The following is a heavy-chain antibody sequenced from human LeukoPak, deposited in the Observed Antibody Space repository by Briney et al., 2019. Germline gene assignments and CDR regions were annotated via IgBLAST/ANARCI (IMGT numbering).Heavy chain of an antibody. CDR2: IHLSGGRT. CDR3: ARGRIVGETSWFDP. J-gene: IGHJ5*02. Sequence: GASVKVSCKPSGYTFTNYYIHWVRQAPGQGLEWMGRIHLSGGRTRYAKKFQGRVTMTRDTSTSTVYMELSSLRSDDTAVYYCARGRIVGETSWFDPWGQGTLVTVSS. D-gene: IGHD1-26*01. CDR1: GYTFTNYY. V-gene: IGHV1-46*01.